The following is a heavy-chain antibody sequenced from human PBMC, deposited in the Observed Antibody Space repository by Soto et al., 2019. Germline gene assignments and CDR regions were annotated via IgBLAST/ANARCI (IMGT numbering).Heavy chain of an antibody. D-gene: IGHD6-13*01. J-gene: IGHJ5*02. V-gene: IGHV1-69*01. CDR2: IIPLFGTT. Sequence: QVQLVQSGAEVRMPGSSVKVSCKASGGTFSTYPINWVRQAPGQGLEWMGGIIPLFGTTNYAQKFKGRVTITADDSTSTASMELSSLRAEDAAVYYCARGATYGSSWYFWFDPWGQGTLVTVSS. CDR1: GGTFSTYP. CDR3: ARGATYGSSWYFWFDP.